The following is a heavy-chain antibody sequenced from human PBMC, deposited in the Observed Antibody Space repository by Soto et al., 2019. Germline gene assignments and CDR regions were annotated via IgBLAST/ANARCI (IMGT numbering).Heavy chain of an antibody. CDR2: ISSSSSYI. CDR1: GFTFSSFS. D-gene: IGHD3-22*01. Sequence: GGSLRLSCPASGFTFSSFSMNWVRQAPGKGLEWVSSISSSSSYIYYADSVKGRFTISRDNAKNSLYLQMNSLRAEDTAVYYCARDRIFYNYDSSGYYPSADYWGQGTLVTVSS. CDR3: ARDRIFYNYDSSGYYPSADY. V-gene: IGHV3-21*01. J-gene: IGHJ4*02.